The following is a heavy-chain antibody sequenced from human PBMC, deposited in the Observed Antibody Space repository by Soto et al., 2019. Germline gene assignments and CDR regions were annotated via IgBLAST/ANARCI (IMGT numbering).Heavy chain of an antibody. CDR2: IYYSGST. CDR3: ARWWDFWSGYYPFGGMAV. D-gene: IGHD3-3*01. Sequence: QVQLQESGPGLVKPSQTLSLTCTVSGGSISSGGYYWSWIRQHPGKGLEWIGYIYYSGSTYYNPSLKSRVTISVDTSKHQFSLKLSSVTAADTAVYYCARWWDFWSGYYPFGGMAVWGQGTTVTVSS. J-gene: IGHJ6*02. CDR1: GGSISSGGYY. V-gene: IGHV4-31*03.